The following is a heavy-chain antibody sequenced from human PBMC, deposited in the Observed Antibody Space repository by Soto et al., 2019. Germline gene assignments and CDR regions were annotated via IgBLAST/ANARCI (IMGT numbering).Heavy chain of an antibody. J-gene: IGHJ6*02. Sequence: PSETLSLTCTVSGGSISSSSYYWGWIRQPPGKGLEWIGSIYYSGSTYYNPSLKSRVTISVDTSKNQFSLKLSSVTAADTAVYYCARDKCSSTSCYDEYYYYYGMDVWGQGTTVTVSS. CDR2: IYYSGST. V-gene: IGHV4-39*07. CDR1: GGSISSSSYY. CDR3: ARDKCSSTSCYDEYYYYYGMDV. D-gene: IGHD2-2*01.